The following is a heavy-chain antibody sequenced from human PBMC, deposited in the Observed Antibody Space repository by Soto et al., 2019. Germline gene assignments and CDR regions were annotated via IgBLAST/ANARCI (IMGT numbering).Heavy chain of an antibody. J-gene: IGHJ4*02. CDR3: ARGSRVLRYFGWHLSY. Sequence: QVQLVQSGAEVKKPGASVKVSCKASGYTFTGYYMHWVRQAPGQGLEWMGWINPNSGGTNYAQKFQGWVTMTRDTSISTAYMELSRLRSDDTAVYYCARGSRVLRYFGWHLSYWGQGTLVTVSS. V-gene: IGHV1-2*04. CDR1: GYTFTGYY. D-gene: IGHD3-9*01. CDR2: INPNSGGT.